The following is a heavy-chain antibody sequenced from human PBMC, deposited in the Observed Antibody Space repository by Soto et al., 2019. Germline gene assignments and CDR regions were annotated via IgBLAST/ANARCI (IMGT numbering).Heavy chain of an antibody. J-gene: IGHJ3*02. V-gene: IGHV1-24*01. D-gene: IGHD3-10*01. CDR3: ATPSGRYHDAFDI. CDR1: GYTLTELS. CDR2: FDPEDGET. Sequence: GSVKVSCKVSGYTLTELSMHWVRQAPGKGLEWMGGFDPEDGETIYAQKFQGRVTMTEDTSTDTAYMELSSLRSEDTAVYYCATPSGRYHDAFDIWGQGTMVTVSS.